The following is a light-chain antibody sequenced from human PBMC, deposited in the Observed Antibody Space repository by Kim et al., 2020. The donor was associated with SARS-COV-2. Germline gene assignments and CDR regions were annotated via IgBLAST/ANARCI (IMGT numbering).Light chain of an antibody. CDR3: QQLESYPLT. Sequence: IQLTQSPSSLSASVGDRVTITCRASQDISNYVAWYQRRPGKAPNLLIHAASTLQSGVPSRFRGSGSGTEFTLTISSLQPEDFATYYCQQLESYPLTFGGGTKVDIK. J-gene: IGKJ4*01. CDR1: QDISNY. V-gene: IGKV1-9*01. CDR2: AAS.